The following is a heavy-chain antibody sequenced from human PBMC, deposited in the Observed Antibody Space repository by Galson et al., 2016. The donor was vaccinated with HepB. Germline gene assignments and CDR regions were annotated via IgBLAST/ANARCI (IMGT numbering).Heavy chain of an antibody. J-gene: IGHJ5*02. V-gene: IGHV3-23*01. CDR2: ISGDTTTT. Sequence: SLRLSCAASGLTFSNYAMTWVRQAPGKGLEWVSSISGDTTTTYYADSVKGRFTISRDNSKNTFYLQMNSLRAEDTASYYCAKGGGSTWYISPHFVDPWAREPWSPSPQ. CDR3: AKGGGSTWYISPHFVDP. D-gene: IGHD6-13*01. CDR1: GLTFSNYA.